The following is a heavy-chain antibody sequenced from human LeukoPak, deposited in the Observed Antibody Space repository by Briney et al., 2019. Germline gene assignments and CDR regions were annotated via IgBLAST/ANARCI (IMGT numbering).Heavy chain of an antibody. CDR3: AREGIVVVPAAIFGYYGMDV. CDR2: TYYRSKWYN. J-gene: IGHJ6*02. V-gene: IGHV6-1*01. Sequence: SQTLSLTCAISGDSVSSNSVTWNWIRQSPSRGLEWLGRTYYRSKWYNDYAVSVKSRITINPDTSKNQFSLQLNSVTPEDTAVYYCAREGIVVVPAAIFGYYGMDVWGQGTTVTVSS. D-gene: IGHD2-2*01. CDR1: GDSVSSNSVT.